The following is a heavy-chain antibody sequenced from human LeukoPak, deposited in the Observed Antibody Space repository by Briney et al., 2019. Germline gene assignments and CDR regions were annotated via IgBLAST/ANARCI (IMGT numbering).Heavy chain of an antibody. CDR2: INIDGSNT. J-gene: IGHJ4*02. V-gene: IGHV3-74*01. Sequence: GGSLRLSCAASGFPFSSYWMHWVRQAPGKGLVWVSRINIDGSNTNYADSVKGRFTISRDNAKNTVYLQLNSLRVEDTAVYYCARGGSNYGDFYYWGQGTLVTVSS. CDR1: GFPFSSYW. CDR3: ARGGSNYGDFYY. D-gene: IGHD4-11*01.